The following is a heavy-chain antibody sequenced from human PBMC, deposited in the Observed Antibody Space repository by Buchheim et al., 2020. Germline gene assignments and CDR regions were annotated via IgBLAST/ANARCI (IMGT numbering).Heavy chain of an antibody. CDR3: AKGGGCSGGSCDGMDV. D-gene: IGHD2-15*01. J-gene: IGHJ6*02. CDR1: GGTFSSYT. V-gene: IGHV1-69*02. Sequence: VKKPGSSVKVSCKASGGTFSSYTISWVRQAPGEGLEWMGRIIPILGIANYAQKFQGRVTIIADKSTSTVYMELSSLRSEDTAVYYCAKGGGCSGGSCDGMDVWGQGTT. CDR2: IIPILGIA.